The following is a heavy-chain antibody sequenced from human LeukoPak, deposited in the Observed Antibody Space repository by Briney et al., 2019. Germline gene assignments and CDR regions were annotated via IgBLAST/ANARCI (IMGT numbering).Heavy chain of an antibody. CDR2: ISWNSGSI. V-gene: IGHV3-9*01. Sequence: TGRSLRLSCAASGFTFDDYAMHWVRQAPGKGLEWVSGISWNSGSIGYADSVKGRFTISGDNAKNSLYLQMNSLRAEDTALYYCAKVEGTYYYDSSGSRGAFDIWGQGTMVTVSS. D-gene: IGHD3-22*01. J-gene: IGHJ3*02. CDR3: AKVEGTYYYDSSGSRGAFDI. CDR1: GFTFDDYA.